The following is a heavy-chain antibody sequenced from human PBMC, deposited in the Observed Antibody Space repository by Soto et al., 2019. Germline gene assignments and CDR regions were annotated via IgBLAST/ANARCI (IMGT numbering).Heavy chain of an antibody. D-gene: IGHD2-21*02. CDR3: ARGDKGGFDL. CDR1: GFTFNYYW. CDR2: LHSDGSST. Sequence: EVQLVESEGGLVQRGVSLSFSCAASGFTFNYYWMHWVRQAPGQGLVWVSHLHSDGSSTTYADSVKGRFTISRDNANNTLYLKINSLRAEDTAVYYCARGDKGGFDLWGQSTTVTVSS. J-gene: IGHJ3*01. V-gene: IGHV3-74*01.